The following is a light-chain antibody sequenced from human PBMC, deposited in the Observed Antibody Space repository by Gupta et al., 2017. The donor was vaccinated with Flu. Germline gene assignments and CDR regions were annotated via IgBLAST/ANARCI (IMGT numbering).Light chain of an antibody. CDR2: GAS. CDR3: QHDYNLPL. J-gene: IGKJ2*01. CDR1: QSVGDY. V-gene: IGKV3-15*01. Sequence: IVMTQYPATLSVSPGERATLSCRASQSVGDYLAWYRQKPGQPPRLLIYGASTRATGVPARFSGSGSGTEFTLTISSLQSEDFAIYYWQHDYNLPLFGQGTRLHIK.